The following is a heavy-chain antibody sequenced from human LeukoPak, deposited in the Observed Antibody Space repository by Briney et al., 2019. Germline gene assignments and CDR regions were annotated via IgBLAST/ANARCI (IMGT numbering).Heavy chain of an antibody. CDR3: ARDPSNGGAARDAFDI. CDR2: IWYDGSNK. Sequence: PGGSLRLSCAASGFTFSSYGMHWVRQAPGKGLEWVAVIWYDGSNKYYADSVKGRFTISRDNSKNTLYLQMNSLRAEDTAVYYCARDPSNGGAARDAFDIWGQGTMVTVSS. J-gene: IGHJ3*02. CDR1: GFTFSSYG. D-gene: IGHD4-11*01. V-gene: IGHV3-33*01.